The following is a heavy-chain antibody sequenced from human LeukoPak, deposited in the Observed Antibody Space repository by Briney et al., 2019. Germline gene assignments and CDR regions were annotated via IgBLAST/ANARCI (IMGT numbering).Heavy chain of an antibody. CDR1: GGSISSSSYY. D-gene: IGHD3-22*01. Sequence: SETLSLTCTVSGGSISSSSYYWGWIRQPPGKGLEWIGSIYYSGSTYYNPSLKSRVTISVDTSKNQFSLKLSSVTAADTAVYYCARHPPLYDSSGYAFDYWGQGTLATVSS. J-gene: IGHJ4*02. CDR3: ARHPPLYDSSGYAFDY. V-gene: IGHV4-39*01. CDR2: IYYSGST.